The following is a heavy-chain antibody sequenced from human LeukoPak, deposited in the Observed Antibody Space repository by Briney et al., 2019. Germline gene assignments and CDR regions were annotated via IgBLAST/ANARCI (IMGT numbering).Heavy chain of an antibody. CDR3: ARDRICSGGRCYSGWFDP. V-gene: IGHV1-69*13. CDR2: IIPISGTA. Sequence: SVKVSCKASGGTFSSYAISWVRQAPGQGLEWMGGIIPISGTANYAQKFQGRVTITADESTNTAYMELSSLRSEDTAVYYRARDRICSGGRCYSGWFDPWGQGTLVTVSS. J-gene: IGHJ5*02. CDR1: GGTFSSYA. D-gene: IGHD2-15*01.